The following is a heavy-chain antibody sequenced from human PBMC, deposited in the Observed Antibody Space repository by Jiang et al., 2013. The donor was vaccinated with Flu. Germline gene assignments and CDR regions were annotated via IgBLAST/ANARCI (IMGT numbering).Heavy chain of an antibody. V-gene: IGHV4-39*01. CDR3: VRSNWGSGWSFDY. D-gene: IGHD7-27*01. J-gene: IGHJ4*02. Sequence: EWIGVIYYSGSTYFNRPSTSRVTISVDTSKNQFSLKLSSVTAADTAVYYCVRSNWGSGWSFDYWGQGTLVTVSS. CDR2: IYYSGST.